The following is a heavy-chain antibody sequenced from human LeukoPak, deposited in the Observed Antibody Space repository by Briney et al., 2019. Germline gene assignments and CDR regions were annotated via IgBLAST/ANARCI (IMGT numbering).Heavy chain of an antibody. CDR1: GYTLTELS. V-gene: IGHV1-24*01. Sequence: ASVKVSCKVSGYTLTELSMHWVRQARGKGLEWMGGFDPEDGETIYAQKFQGRVTMTEDTSTDTAYMELSSLRSEDTAVYYCATQLAGSYLYFDYWGQGTLVTVSS. J-gene: IGHJ4*02. D-gene: IGHD1-26*01. CDR2: FDPEDGET. CDR3: ATQLAGSYLYFDY.